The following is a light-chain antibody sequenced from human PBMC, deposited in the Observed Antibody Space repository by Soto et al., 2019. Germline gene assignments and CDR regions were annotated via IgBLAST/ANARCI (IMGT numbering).Light chain of an antibody. Sequence: DIQMTQSPSSLSASVGDRVTITCRSSQSISSHLTWYQQKPGKAPKLLIYAASSLQSGVPSRFSGSGSGTDFTLTISSLQPEDFESYYCQQSYSTPQTLGQGTKVDIK. CDR2: AAS. J-gene: IGKJ1*01. CDR3: QQSYSTPQT. CDR1: QSISSH. V-gene: IGKV1-39*01.